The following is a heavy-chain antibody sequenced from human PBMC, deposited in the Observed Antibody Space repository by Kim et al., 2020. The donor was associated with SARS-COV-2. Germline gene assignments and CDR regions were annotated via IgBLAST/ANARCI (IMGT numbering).Heavy chain of an antibody. J-gene: IGHJ4*02. CDR1: GFTFSDYA. CDR3: AKDGPEAGTGLYYFDS. D-gene: IGHD1-1*01. CDR2: IGESGYSL. Sequence: GGSLRLSCATSGFTFSDYAVGWVRQAPGKGLEWVSCIGESGYSLNYADSVKGRFAISRDDSKDTLYLQMNSLEVEDTAMYYCAKDGPEAGTGLYYFDSWGQGTLVTVSS. V-gene: IGHV3-23*01.